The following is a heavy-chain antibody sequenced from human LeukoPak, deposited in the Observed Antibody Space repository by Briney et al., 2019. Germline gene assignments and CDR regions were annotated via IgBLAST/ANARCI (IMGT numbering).Heavy chain of an antibody. CDR1: GFTFSSYG. V-gene: IGHV3-30*03. CDR2: ISYDGSNK. J-gene: IGHJ4*02. Sequence: GGSLRLSCAASGFTFSSYGMHWVRQAPGKGLEWVAVISYDGSNKYYADSVKGRFTISRDNSKNTLYLQMNSLRAEDTAVYYCARRSVVGGGFDYWGQGTLVTVSS. D-gene: IGHD2-2*01. CDR3: ARRSVVGGGFDY.